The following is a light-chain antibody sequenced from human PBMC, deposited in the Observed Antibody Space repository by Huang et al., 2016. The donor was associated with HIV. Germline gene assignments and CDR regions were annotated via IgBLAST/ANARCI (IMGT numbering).Light chain of an antibody. J-gene: IGKJ1*01. CDR3: QKYNSAPQT. Sequence: DIQMTQSPSSLSASVGDRVTITCRASQGISNYLAWYQQKPGKVPKLLIYVASTLQAGVPSRFSGSGSGTDFTLTISSLQPEDVGTYYCQKYNSAPQTFGQGTKVEIK. V-gene: IGKV1-27*01. CDR1: QGISNY. CDR2: VAS.